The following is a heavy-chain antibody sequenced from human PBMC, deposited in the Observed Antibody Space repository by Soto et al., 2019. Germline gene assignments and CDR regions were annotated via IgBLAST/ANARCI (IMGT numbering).Heavy chain of an antibody. CDR2: IIPIFGTA. V-gene: IGHV1-69*13. CDR3: ARASLRYFDWLSLAYDY. CDR1: GGTFSSYA. J-gene: IGHJ4*02. Sequence: SVKVSCKASGGTFSSYAISWVRQAPGQGLEWMGGIIPIFGTANYAQKFQGRVTITAHESTSTAYMELSSLRSEDTAVYYCARASLRYFDWLSLAYDYWGQGTLVTVSS. D-gene: IGHD3-9*01.